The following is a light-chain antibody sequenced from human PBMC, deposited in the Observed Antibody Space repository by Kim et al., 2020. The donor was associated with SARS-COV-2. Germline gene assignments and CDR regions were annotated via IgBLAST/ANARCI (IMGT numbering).Light chain of an antibody. CDR2: CAS. CDR1: QNVSSSY. V-gene: IGKV3-20*01. Sequence: ELLLTQSPGTLSLSPAERATLTCRASQNVSSSYLAWYQQKPGQAPRLLIYCASSWATGIPARFSGSGSGTDFTLTISRLEPEEFAVYYCRQSGSSPRTFGQGTKVDIK. CDR3: RQSGSSPRT. J-gene: IGKJ1*01.